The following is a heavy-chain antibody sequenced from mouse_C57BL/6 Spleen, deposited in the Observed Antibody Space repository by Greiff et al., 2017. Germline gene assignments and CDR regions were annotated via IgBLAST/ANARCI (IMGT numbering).Heavy chain of an antibody. V-gene: IGHV1-52*01. J-gene: IGHJ2*01. CDR2: IDPSDSET. Sequence: QVQLQQPGAELVRPGSSVKLSCKASGYTFTSYWMHWVKQRPIQGLEWIGNIDPSDSETHYNQKFKDKATLTVDKSSSTAYMQLRSLTSEDSAVYYCARGVTAVVASFDYWGQGTTLTVAS. CDR3: ARGVTAVVASFDY. D-gene: IGHD1-1*01. CDR1: GYTFTSYW.